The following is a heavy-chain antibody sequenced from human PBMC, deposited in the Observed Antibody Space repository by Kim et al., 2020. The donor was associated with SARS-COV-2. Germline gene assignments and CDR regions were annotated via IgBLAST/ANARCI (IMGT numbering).Heavy chain of an antibody. V-gene: IGHV1-3*01. CDR3: ARVGCCDIVVVPAAISSLGY. D-gene: IGHD2-2*01. CDR1: GYTFTSYA. Sequence: ASVKVSCKASGYTFTSYAMHWVRQAPGQRLEWMGWINAGNGNTKYSQKFQGRVTITRDTSASTAYMELSSLRSEDTAVYYCARVGCCDIVVVPAAISSLGYWGQGTLVTVSS. CDR2: INAGNGNT. J-gene: IGHJ4*02.